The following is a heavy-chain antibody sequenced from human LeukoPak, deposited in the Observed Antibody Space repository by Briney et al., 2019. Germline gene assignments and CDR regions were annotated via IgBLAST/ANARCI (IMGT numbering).Heavy chain of an antibody. CDR2: ISSGTTTS. J-gene: IGHJ4*02. V-gene: IGHV3-11*01. CDR1: GFTCSDYY. D-gene: IGHD1-26*01. Sequence: GGSLRLSCAASGFTCSDYYMTWIRQAPGKGLEWISYISSGTTTSYYADSVKGRFTISRDNATNSLNLQMNSLRAADTGVYYCARGGIFTPMAEFDSWGQGTLVTVS. CDR3: ARGGIFTPMAEFDS.